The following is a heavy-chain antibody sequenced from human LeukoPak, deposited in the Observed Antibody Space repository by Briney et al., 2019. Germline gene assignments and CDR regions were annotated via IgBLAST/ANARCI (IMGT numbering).Heavy chain of an antibody. J-gene: IGHJ4*02. V-gene: IGHV1-18*01. CDR3: ARERNYYDSSGYYRVFDY. D-gene: IGHD3-22*01. CDR2: ISVNNGNT. Sequence: ASVKVSCKASGYTFTSYGISWVRQAPGQGLEWMGWISVNNGNTNYAQKLQGRVTMTTDTSTSTACMELRSLRSDDTAVYYCARERNYYDSSGYYRVFDYWGQGTLVTVSS. CDR1: GYTFTSYG.